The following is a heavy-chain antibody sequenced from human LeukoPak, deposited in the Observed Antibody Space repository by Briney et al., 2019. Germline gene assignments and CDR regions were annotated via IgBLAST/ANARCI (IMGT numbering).Heavy chain of an antibody. J-gene: IGHJ4*02. CDR3: AKDEESGTWHY. V-gene: IGHV3-7*03. Sequence: GGSLRLSCAASGFTFNMFWMTWVRQAPGKGLEWVANIKQVGSEENYGDSVKGRFTISRDNAKISLYLQMNSLRAEDTAVYYCAKDEESGTWHYWGQGTLVTVSS. CDR2: IKQVGSEE. CDR1: GFTFNMFW. D-gene: IGHD2/OR15-2a*01.